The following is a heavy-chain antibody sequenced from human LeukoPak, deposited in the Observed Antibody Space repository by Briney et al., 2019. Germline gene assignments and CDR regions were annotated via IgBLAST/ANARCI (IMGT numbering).Heavy chain of an antibody. CDR3: ARDINSDGYNRVVPLFDY. Sequence: SVKVSCKAAGGTFSSYAISWVRQAPGQGLEWMGGIIPIFGTANYAQKFQGRVTITADESTSTAYMELSSLRSEDTAVYYCARDINSDGYNRVVPLFDYWGQGTLVTVSS. CDR2: IIPIFGTA. V-gene: IGHV1-69*13. CDR1: GGTFSSYA. J-gene: IGHJ4*02. D-gene: IGHD5-24*01.